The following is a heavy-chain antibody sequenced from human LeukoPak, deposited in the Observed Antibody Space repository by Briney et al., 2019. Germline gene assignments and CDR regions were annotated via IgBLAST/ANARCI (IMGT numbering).Heavy chain of an antibody. CDR3: ARETRYYYDSSGFDY. CDR2: INHSGST. V-gene: IGHV4-34*01. D-gene: IGHD3-22*01. Sequence: SEALSLTCAVYGGSFSGYYWSWIRQPPGKGLEWIGEINHSGSTNYNPSLKSRVTIPVDTSKNQFSLKLSSVTAADTAVYYCARETRYYYDSSGFDYWGQGTLVTVSS. J-gene: IGHJ4*02. CDR1: GGSFSGYY.